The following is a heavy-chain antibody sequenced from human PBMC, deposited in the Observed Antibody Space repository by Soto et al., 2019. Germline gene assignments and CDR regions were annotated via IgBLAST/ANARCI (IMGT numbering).Heavy chain of an antibody. J-gene: IGHJ4*01. CDR1: ECKFAGYW. Sequence: LRIWCKVSECKFAGYWSAWVRKMPGKGLELMGIIYPSDSDTRYRPSFQGQVTISADKSISSAYLQWSSLRASDTSMYYCARGGVSTRTFGYWGQGTPGTGSS. CDR2: IYPSDSDT. D-gene: IGHD3-3*01. V-gene: IGHV5-51*01. CDR3: ARGGVSTRTFGY.